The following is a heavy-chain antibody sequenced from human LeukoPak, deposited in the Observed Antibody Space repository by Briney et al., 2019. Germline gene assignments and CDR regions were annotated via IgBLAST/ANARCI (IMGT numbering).Heavy chain of an antibody. CDR3: AKDIVVVPATFDY. D-gene: IGHD2-2*01. Sequence: PGGSLRPSCAASGFDFSIYRMNWVRQAPGKGLEWVSYSSSSPGFTNYRDSVKGRFTVSRDNAKNSLYLQMSSLRAEDTAVYYCAKDIVVVPATFDYWGQGTLVTVSS. J-gene: IGHJ4*02. V-gene: IGHV3-48*01. CDR1: GFDFSIYR. CDR2: SSSSPGFT.